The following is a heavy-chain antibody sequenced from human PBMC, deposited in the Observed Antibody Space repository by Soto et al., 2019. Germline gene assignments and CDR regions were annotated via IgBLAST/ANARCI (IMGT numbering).Heavy chain of an antibody. Sequence: LSLTCTVSGGSISSYYWSWVRQPPGKGLEWIGYIYYSGSTNYNPSLKSRVTISVDTSKNQFSLKLNSMTAADTAVYYCARRNSGPGSTYFDYWGQGTLVTVSS. CDR2: IYYSGST. V-gene: IGHV4-59*08. CDR1: GGSISSYY. J-gene: IGHJ4*02. D-gene: IGHD3-10*01. CDR3: ARRNSGPGSTYFDY.